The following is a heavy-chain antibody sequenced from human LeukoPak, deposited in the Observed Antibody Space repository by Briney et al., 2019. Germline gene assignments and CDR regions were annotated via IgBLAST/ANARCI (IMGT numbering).Heavy chain of an antibody. CDR2: IYYSEST. J-gene: IGHJ4*02. V-gene: IGHV4-59*01. CDR3: AALYADYTDFDY. D-gene: IGHD4-17*01. CDR1: GGSISSFY. Sequence: SETLSLTCTVSGGSISSFYWSWIRQPPGKGLEWIGYIYYSESTNYNPSLKSRVSMSVDTSKKQFSLKLSSVTAADTAVYYCAALYADYTDFDYWGQGTLVTVSS.